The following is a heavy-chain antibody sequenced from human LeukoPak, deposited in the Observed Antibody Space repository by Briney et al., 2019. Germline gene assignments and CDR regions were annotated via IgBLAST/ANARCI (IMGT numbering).Heavy chain of an antibody. V-gene: IGHV4-4*07. Sequence: SGTLSLTCTVSGGSISSYYWSWIRQPPGKGLEWIGRIYTSGSTNYNPSLKSRVTMSVDTSKNQFSLKLSSVTASDTAVYYCARYIMGATYFDYWGQGTLVTVSS. D-gene: IGHD1-26*01. CDR3: ARYIMGATYFDY. CDR2: IYTSGST. J-gene: IGHJ4*02. CDR1: GGSISSYY.